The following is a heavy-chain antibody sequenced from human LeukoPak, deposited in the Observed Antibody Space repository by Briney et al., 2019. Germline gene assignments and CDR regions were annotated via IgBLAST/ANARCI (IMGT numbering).Heavy chain of an antibody. CDR2: ISYDGSNK. V-gene: IGHV3-30-3*01. J-gene: IGHJ4*02. D-gene: IGHD4-17*01. Sequence: GRSLRLSCAASGFTFSSYAMHWVRQAQGKGLEWVAVISYDGSNKYYADSVKGRFTISRDNSKNTLYLQMNSLRAEDTAVYYCARDYGMTTVTLTGGHWGQGTLVTVSS. CDR3: ARDYGMTTVTLTGGH. CDR1: GFTFSSYA.